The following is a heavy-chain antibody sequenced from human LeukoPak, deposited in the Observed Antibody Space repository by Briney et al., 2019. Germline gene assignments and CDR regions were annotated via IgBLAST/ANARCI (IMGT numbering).Heavy chain of an antibody. J-gene: IGHJ4*02. CDR2: INPSGGST. D-gene: IGHD3-22*01. CDR1: GYTFTSYY. CDR3: ARDQGYYDSSGYYLGGDHDY. Sequence: VASVKVSCKASGYTFTSYYMHWVRQAPGQGLEWMGIINPSGGSTSYAQKFQGRVTMTRDTSTSTVYMELSSLRSEDTAVYYCARDQGYYDSSGYYLGGDHDYWGQGTLVTVSS. V-gene: IGHV1-46*03.